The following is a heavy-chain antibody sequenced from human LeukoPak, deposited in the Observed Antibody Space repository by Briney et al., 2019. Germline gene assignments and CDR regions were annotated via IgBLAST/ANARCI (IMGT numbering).Heavy chain of an antibody. D-gene: IGHD3-3*01. Sequence: PSETLSLTCTVSGGSISSSSYYWGWIRQPPGKGLEWIGSIYYSGSTYYNPSLKSRVTISVDTSKNQFSLKLSSVTAADTAVYYCARSLLRITIFENWFDPWGQGTLVTVSS. CDR3: ARSLLRITIFENWFDP. CDR1: GGSISSSSYY. CDR2: IYYSGST. J-gene: IGHJ5*02. V-gene: IGHV4-39*07.